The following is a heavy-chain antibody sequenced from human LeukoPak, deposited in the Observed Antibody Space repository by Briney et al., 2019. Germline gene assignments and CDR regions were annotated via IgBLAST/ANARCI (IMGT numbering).Heavy chain of an antibody. CDR1: GYTFTSYY. CDR3: ARMDHHGGRDNWFDP. J-gene: IGHJ5*02. Sequence: GASVKVSCKASGYTFTSYYMHWVRQAPGQGLEWMGWMNPNSGNTGYAQKFQGRVTITRDPSISTAYMELSSLRSEDTAVYYCARMDHHGGRDNWFDPWGQGTLVTVSS. CDR2: MNPNSGNT. D-gene: IGHD2-15*01. V-gene: IGHV1-8*03.